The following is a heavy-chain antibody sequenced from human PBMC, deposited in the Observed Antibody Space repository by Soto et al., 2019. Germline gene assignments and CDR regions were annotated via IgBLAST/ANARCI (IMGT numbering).Heavy chain of an antibody. J-gene: IGHJ4*02. CDR3: AKDELMVYAPADY. CDR1: GFTFSSYG. CDR2: ISYDGSNK. D-gene: IGHD2-8*01. Sequence: QVQLVESGGGVVQPGTSLRLSCAASGFTFSSYGMHWVRRAPGKGLEWVAVISYDGSNKNYADSVKGRFTISRDNSKNTLYLQMNSLRAEDTAVYYCAKDELMVYAPADYWGQGTLVTVSS. V-gene: IGHV3-30*18.